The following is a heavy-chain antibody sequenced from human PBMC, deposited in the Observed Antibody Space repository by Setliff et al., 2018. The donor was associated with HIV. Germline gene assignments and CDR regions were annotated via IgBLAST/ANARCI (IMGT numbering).Heavy chain of an antibody. D-gene: IGHD1-7*01. CDR1: GGSFTSRSYY. CDR3: ARRGIIAGTTDF. Sequence: PSETLSLTCTVSGGSFTSRSYYWGWIRQPPGKGLEWIGSIFYSGITYYNPSLKSRVTISVDTSKNQFSLKLTSVTAADTAVYYCARRGIIAGTTDFWGQGTQVTVSS. CDR2: IFYSGIT. V-gene: IGHV4-39*01. J-gene: IGHJ4*02.